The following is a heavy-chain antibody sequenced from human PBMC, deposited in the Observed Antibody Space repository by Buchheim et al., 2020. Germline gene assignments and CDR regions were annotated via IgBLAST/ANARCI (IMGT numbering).Heavy chain of an antibody. V-gene: IGHV4-34*01. CDR2: VHHSGRA. CDR3: VRVLCTRTRCPGVDY. J-gene: IGHJ4*02. D-gene: IGHD2-8*01. Sequence: QVQLQQWGAGLLKPSETLSLTCAVYGGSFSDYLWSWIRQPPGKGLEWVTEVHHSGRATYNPSLKSRLTMSVDTSKKQFSLKLRSVTAADAAVYYCVRVLCTRTRCPGVDYWGQGT. CDR1: GGSFSDYL.